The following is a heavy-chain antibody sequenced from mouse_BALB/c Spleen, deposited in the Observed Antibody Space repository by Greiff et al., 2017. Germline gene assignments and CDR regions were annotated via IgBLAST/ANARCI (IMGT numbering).Heavy chain of an antibody. V-gene: IGHV5-6-4*01. J-gene: IGHJ3*01. D-gene: IGHD2-4*01. CDR2: ISSGGSYT. CDR3: ASSDDDDAWFAY. CDR1: GFTFSGYT. Sequence: EVQRVESGGGLVKPGGSLKLSCAASGFTFSGYTMSWVRQTPEKRLEWVATISSGGSYTYYPDSVKGRFPISSDNAKNTLYLQMRSLKSEDTAMYYCASSDDDDAWFAYWGQGTLVTVSA.